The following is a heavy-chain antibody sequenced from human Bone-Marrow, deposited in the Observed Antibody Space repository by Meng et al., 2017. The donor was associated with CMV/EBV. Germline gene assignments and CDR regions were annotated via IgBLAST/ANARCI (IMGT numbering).Heavy chain of an antibody. V-gene: IGHV1-8*03. D-gene: IGHD1-26*01. Sequence: ASVKVSCKASGYTFTSYDINWVRQATRQGLEWMGWMNPNSGNTGYAQKFQGRVTITRNTSISTAYMELSSLRSEDTAVYYCARVTVGATSWFDPWGQGTLVTASS. J-gene: IGHJ5*02. CDR3: ARVTVGATSWFDP. CDR2: MNPNSGNT. CDR1: GYTFTSYD.